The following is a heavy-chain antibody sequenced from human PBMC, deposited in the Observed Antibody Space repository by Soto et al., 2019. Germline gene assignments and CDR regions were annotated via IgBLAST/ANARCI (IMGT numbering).Heavy chain of an antibody. CDR1: GCSISSSNW. CDR2: IYHSGST. Sequence: SETLSLTCAVSGCSISSSNWWSWVRQPPGKGLEWIGEIYHSGSTNYNPSLKSRVTISVDKSKNQFSLKLSSVTAADTAVYYCARGLGAQDCSGGSCYARYYFGYWGQGTLVTVSS. CDR3: ARGLGAQDCSGGSCYARYYFGY. V-gene: IGHV4-4*02. J-gene: IGHJ4*02. D-gene: IGHD2-15*01.